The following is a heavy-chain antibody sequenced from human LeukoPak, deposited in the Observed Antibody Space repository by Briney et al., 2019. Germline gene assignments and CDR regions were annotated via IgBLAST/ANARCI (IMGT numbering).Heavy chain of an antibody. Sequence: GGSLRLSCAASGFTFSSYSMNWVRQAPAKGMEWVSYISSRSITIYYADSVKGRFTIYRDNAKNSLYLQMNSVRDEDTAVYYCASGVRFQAFDYWGQGTLVTVSS. CDR2: ISSRSITI. CDR3: ASGVRFQAFDY. CDR1: GFTFSSYS. D-gene: IGHD2-21*01. V-gene: IGHV3-48*02. J-gene: IGHJ4*02.